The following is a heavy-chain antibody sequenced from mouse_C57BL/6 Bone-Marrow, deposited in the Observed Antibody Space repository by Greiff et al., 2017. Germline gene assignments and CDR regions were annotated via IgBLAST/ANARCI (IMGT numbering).Heavy chain of an antibody. CDR3: TTPPDSYSSSPDV. D-gene: IGHD1-1*01. V-gene: IGHV14-4*01. Sequence: VQLLQSGAELVRPGASVKLSCTASGFNIKDDYMHWVKQRPEQGLEWIGWIDPENGDTEYASKFQGKATITADTSSNTAYLQLSSLTSEDAAIYFCTTPPDSYSSSPDVWGTGTTVTVSS. J-gene: IGHJ1*03. CDR2: IDPENGDT. CDR1: GFNIKDDY.